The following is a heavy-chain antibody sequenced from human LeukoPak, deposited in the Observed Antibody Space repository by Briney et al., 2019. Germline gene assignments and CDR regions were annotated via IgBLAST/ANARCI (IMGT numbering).Heavy chain of an antibody. Sequence: ASVKVSCKASRATFSNYAISWVRQAPGQGLEWMGGIIPIFGTANYAQKFQGRVTITADESTSTVYMELSSLRSEDTAVYYCARDRSIVGATHGGPFDYWGQGTLVTVSS. J-gene: IGHJ4*02. V-gene: IGHV1-69*13. CDR3: ARDRSIVGATHGGPFDY. CDR2: IIPIFGTA. CDR1: RATFSNYA. D-gene: IGHD1-26*01.